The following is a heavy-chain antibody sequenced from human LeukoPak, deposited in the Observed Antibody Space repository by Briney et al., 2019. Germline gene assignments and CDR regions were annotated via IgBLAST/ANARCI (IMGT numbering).Heavy chain of an antibody. CDR2: INPSGGSA. CDR3: AREYYDFWSGANIADYYYGMDV. CDR1: GYTFTNYY. J-gene: IGHJ6*02. D-gene: IGHD3-3*01. V-gene: IGHV1-46*01. Sequence: ASVKVSCKASGYTFTNYYMHWVRQAPGQGLEWMGRINPSGGSANYAQKFQGRVTMTRDTSTSTVYMELSSLRSDDTAVYYCAREYYDFWSGANIADYYYGMDVWAKGPRSPSP.